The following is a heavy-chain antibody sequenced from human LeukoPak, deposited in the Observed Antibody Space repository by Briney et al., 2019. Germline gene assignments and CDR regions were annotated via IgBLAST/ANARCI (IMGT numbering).Heavy chain of an antibody. D-gene: IGHD3-16*01. CDR1: GFSFSRWT. V-gene: IGHV3-23*01. CDR2: ISSVGTST. Sequence: GGALRLSCAASGFSFSRWTMSGVREAPGKGPEGGSAISSVGTSTWYGESVKGRFTISRDNSKNTLSLQMNSLRPEDTALYFCAQLAGDVFSSGQGNLVTVSS. CDR3: AQLAGDVFS. J-gene: IGHJ5*02.